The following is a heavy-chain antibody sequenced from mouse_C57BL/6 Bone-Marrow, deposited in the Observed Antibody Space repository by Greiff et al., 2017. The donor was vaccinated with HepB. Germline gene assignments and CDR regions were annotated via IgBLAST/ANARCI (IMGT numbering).Heavy chain of an antibody. CDR2: ISSGSSTI. V-gene: IGHV5-17*01. CDR1: GFTFSDYG. J-gene: IGHJ3*01. Sequence: EVQLVESGGGLVKPGGSLKLSCAASGFTFSDYGMHWVRQAPEKGLEWVAYISSGSSTIYYADTVKGRFTISRDNAKNTLFLQMTSLRFEDTAMYYCARGKRWLLPFAYWGQGTLVTVSA. CDR3: ARGKRWLLPFAY. D-gene: IGHD2-3*01.